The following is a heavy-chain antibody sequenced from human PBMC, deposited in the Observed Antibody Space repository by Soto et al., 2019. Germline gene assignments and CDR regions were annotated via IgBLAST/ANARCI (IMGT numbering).Heavy chain of an antibody. CDR2: IYYSGST. CDR1: GGSISSGDYY. CDR3: ARGGSSWYEGYWFDP. Sequence: SETLSLTCTVSGGSISSGDYYWSWIRQPPGKDLEWIGYIYYSGSTYYNPSLKSRVTLSVDMSKNQFSLKLSSVTSADTAVYYCARGGSSWYEGYWFDPWGQGTLVTVS. V-gene: IGHV4-30-4*01. J-gene: IGHJ5*02. D-gene: IGHD6-13*01.